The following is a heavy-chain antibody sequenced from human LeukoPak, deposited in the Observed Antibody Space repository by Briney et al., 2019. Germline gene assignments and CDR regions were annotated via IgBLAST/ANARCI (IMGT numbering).Heavy chain of an antibody. Sequence: GGSLRLSCAASGFTFSSYTMNWVRRAPGKGPEWVASMTESGDYIYYADSVKGRFTISRDNAKNSLHLQMNSLRAEDTAVYYCARAPLRGASGYDYSSYYYGMDVWGQGTTVTVSS. J-gene: IGHJ6*02. D-gene: IGHD5-12*01. CDR1: GFTFSSYT. V-gene: IGHV3-21*01. CDR3: ARAPLRGASGYDYSSYYYGMDV. CDR2: MTESGDYI.